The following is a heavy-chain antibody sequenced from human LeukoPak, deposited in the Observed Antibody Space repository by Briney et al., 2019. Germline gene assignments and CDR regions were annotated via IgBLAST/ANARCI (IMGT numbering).Heavy chain of an antibody. CDR2: IYHSGST. Sequence: PSETLSLTCAVSGGSISSSNWWSWVRQPPGKGLEWIGEIYHSGSTNYNPSLKSRVTISVDKSKNQFSLKLSSVTAADTAVYYCARETPAGTRYYFDYWGQGTLVTVSS. CDR1: GGSISSSNW. V-gene: IGHV4-4*02. D-gene: IGHD6-13*01. CDR3: ARETPAGTRYYFDY. J-gene: IGHJ4*02.